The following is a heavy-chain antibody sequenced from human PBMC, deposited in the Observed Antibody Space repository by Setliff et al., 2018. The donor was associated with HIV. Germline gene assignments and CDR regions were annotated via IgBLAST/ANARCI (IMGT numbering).Heavy chain of an antibody. CDR1: GGSISSGGYY. J-gene: IGHJ5*02. Sequence: NPSETLSLTCTVSGGSISSGGYYWNWSRQHPGEGLEWIGYIYYSGSTYYNPSLKSRVAISVDTSKNQFSLKLSSVTAADTAVYYCARSPRLRGGHNWFDPWGQGTLVTVSS. CDR2: IYYSGST. D-gene: IGHD4-17*01. CDR3: ARSPRLRGGHNWFDP. V-gene: IGHV4-31*03.